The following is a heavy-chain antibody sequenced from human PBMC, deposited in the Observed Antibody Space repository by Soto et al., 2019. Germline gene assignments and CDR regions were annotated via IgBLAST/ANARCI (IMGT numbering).Heavy chain of an antibody. CDR2: IYHSGST. V-gene: IGHV4-4*02. Sequence: PSETLSLTCAVSGGSISSSNWWSWARQPPGKGLEWIGEIYHSGSTNYNPSLKSRVTISVDKSKNQFSLKLSSVTAADTAVYYCARVSGSYYYGMDVWGQGTTVTVSS. J-gene: IGHJ6*02. CDR1: GGSISSSNW. D-gene: IGHD1-26*01. CDR3: ARVSGSYYYGMDV.